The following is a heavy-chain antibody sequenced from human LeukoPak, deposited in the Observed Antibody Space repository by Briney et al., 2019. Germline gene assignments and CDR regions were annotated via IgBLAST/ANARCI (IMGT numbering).Heavy chain of an antibody. V-gene: IGHV3-23*01. CDR2: ISGSGGST. J-gene: IGHJ4*02. D-gene: IGHD2-2*01. Sequence: GGSLRLSCAASGFTFSSYAMSWVRQAPWKGLEWVSVISGSGGSTYYADSVKGRFTISRDNSKNTLYLQMNSLRAEDTAVYYCAKYLPNQLLKDWGQGTLVTVSS. CDR1: GFTFSSYA. CDR3: AKYLPNQLLKD.